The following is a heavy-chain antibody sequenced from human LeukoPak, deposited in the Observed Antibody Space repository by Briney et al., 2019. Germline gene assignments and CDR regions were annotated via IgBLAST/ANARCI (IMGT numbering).Heavy chain of an antibody. CDR1: GFTFSSYG. D-gene: IGHD3-22*01. Sequence: GGSLRLSCAASGFTFSSYGMHWVRQAPGKGLEWVAVIWYDGSNKYYADSVKGRFTISRDNSKNTLYLQMNSLRAEDTAVYYCARVRYFDSSGYYYDFDYWGQGTLVTV. CDR3: ARVRYFDSSGYYYDFDY. CDR2: IWYDGSNK. V-gene: IGHV3-33*08. J-gene: IGHJ4*02.